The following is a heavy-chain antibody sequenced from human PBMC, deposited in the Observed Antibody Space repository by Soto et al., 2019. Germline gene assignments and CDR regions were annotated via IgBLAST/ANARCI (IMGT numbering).Heavy chain of an antibody. V-gene: IGHV3-23*01. CDR3: TRDVTGDIGADY. Sequence: PGGSLRLSCAASGFAFSNCVMSWVRQAPGKGLEWVSTIKTTGDTTFYADPVKGRFTASRDDSKNTLYLQMNSLRAEDTATYYCTRDVTGDIGADYWRPGTPVTVSS. CDR1: GFAFSNCV. D-gene: IGHD2-21*02. J-gene: IGHJ4*02. CDR2: IKTTGDTT.